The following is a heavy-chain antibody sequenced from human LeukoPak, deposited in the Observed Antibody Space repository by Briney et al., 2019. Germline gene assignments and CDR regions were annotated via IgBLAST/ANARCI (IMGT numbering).Heavy chain of an antibody. CDR1: GYTFTSYD. V-gene: IGHV1-8*01. D-gene: IGHD6-13*01. Sequence: ASVTVSCKASGYTFTSYDINWVRQATGQGLEWMGWMNPKSGRTGYAQKFQGRVTMTRDTSTSTAYMELSSLRSEDTAVYYCARWGPDYEYSSRYYYYMDVWGKGTTVTVS. CDR3: ARWGPDYEYSSRYYYYMDV. CDR2: MNPKSGRT. J-gene: IGHJ6*03.